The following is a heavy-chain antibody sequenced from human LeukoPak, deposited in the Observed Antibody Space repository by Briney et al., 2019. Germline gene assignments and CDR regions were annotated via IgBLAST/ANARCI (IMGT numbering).Heavy chain of an antibody. J-gene: IGHJ4*02. CDR2: INPNSGGT. D-gene: IGHD5-18*01. V-gene: IGHV1-2*02. Sequence: ASVKVSCKASGYTFTVYYIRWVRQAPGQGLEYMGWINPNSGGTNYAQKFQGRVTMTRNTSISTAYMELSSLRSEDTAVYYCAIYLEGYSYGFDYWGQGTLVTVSS. CDR3: AIYLEGYSYGFDY. CDR1: GYTFTVYY.